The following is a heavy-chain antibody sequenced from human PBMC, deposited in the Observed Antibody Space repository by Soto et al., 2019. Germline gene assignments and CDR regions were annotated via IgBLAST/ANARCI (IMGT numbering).Heavy chain of an antibody. CDR3: ARDDPSGYYYIDF. V-gene: IGHV1-46*01. CDR2: INPSGGSP. J-gene: IGHJ4*02. CDR1: GYTFTSYF. D-gene: IGHD3-3*01. Sequence: GPSVKVSCKASGYTFTSYFIHWVRQAPGQGLEWMGIINPSGGSPTYAQKFQGRVTMTWDTSTSTVYVELSSLRSEDTAVYYCARDDPSGYYYIDFWGQGTQVTVSS.